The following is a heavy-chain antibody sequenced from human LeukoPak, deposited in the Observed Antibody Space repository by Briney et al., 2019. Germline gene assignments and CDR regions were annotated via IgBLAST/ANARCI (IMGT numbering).Heavy chain of an antibody. V-gene: IGHV4-39*02. Sequence: SETLSLTCTVSGGSISSDNYYWGWIRQPPGMALEWVGSIHYSRVTYYNPSLKSRVTISVETSKNHFSLKLSSVTAADTAVYYCARQIHGERKLDWFDPWGQGTLVTVSS. J-gene: IGHJ5*02. CDR1: GGSISSDNYY. CDR3: ARQIHGERKLDWFDP. D-gene: IGHD3-10*01. CDR2: IHYSRVT.